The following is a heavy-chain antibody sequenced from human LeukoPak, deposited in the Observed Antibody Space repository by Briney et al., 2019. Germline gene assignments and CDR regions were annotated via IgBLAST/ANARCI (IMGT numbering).Heavy chain of an antibody. CDR3: AKGGSFYYDTSGYLY. CDR1: GFSFGDYA. V-gene: IGHV3-23*01. CDR2: ISGSGGST. D-gene: IGHD3-22*01. Sequence: PGGSLRLSCTASGFSFGDYAMSWVRQAPGKGLEWVSAISGSGGSTYYADSVKGRFTISRDNSRNTLYLQMNSLRAEDTAVYYCAKGGSFYYDTSGYLYWGQGTLVTVSS. J-gene: IGHJ4*02.